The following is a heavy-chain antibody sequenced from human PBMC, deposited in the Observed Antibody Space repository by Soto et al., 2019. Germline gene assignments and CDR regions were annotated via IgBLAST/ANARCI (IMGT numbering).Heavy chain of an antibody. J-gene: IGHJ6*02. Sequence: GGSLRLSCAASGFTFSSYGMHWVRQAPGKGLEWVAVISYDGSNKYYADSVKGRFTISRDNSKNKLNLQMNDLRAEDTAVYYCAKGGDYMPNMPHSYYYYGMDVWGQGTTVTVSS. CDR3: AKGGDYMPNMPHSYYYYGMDV. CDR1: GFTFSSYG. V-gene: IGHV3-30*18. D-gene: IGHD2-21*02. CDR2: ISYDGSNK.